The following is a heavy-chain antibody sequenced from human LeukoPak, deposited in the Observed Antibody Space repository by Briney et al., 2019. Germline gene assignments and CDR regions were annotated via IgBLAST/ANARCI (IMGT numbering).Heavy chain of an antibody. Sequence: GGSLRLSCAASGFTFSYGMHWVRQAPGKGLEWVAVISYDGGNKYYADSVKGRFTISRDNSKNTLYLQMNSLRAEDTAVYYCAKPTRYCSGGSCYPGRYGMDVWGQGTTVTVSS. CDR3: AKPTRYCSGGSCYPGRYGMDV. D-gene: IGHD2-15*01. V-gene: IGHV3-30*18. J-gene: IGHJ6*02. CDR2: ISYDGGNK. CDR1: GFTFSYG.